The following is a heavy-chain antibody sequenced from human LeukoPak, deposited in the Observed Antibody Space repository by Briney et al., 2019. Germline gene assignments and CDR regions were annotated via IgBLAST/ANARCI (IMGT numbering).Heavy chain of an antibody. CDR1: GYTFTSYG. V-gene: IGHV1-18*01. CDR3: ARVRKLLWFGELLSPDY. J-gene: IGHJ4*02. CDR2: ISAYNGNT. D-gene: IGHD3-10*01. Sequence: ASVKVSCKASGYTFTSYGISWVRQAPGQGLEWMGWISAYNGNTNYAQKLQGRVTMTTDTSTSTAYMGLRSMRSDDTAVYYCARVRKLLWFGELLSPDYWGQGTLVTVSS.